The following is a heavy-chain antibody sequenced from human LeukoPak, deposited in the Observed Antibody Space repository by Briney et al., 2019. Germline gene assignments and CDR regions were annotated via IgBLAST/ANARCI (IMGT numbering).Heavy chain of an antibody. V-gene: IGHV3-7*01. CDR2: IKQDGSEK. CDR3: AREWRYSYGGNRNYYYYMDV. J-gene: IGHJ6*03. Sequence: PGGSLRLSCAASGFTFSSYWMSWVRQAPGKGLEWVANIKQDGSEKYYVDSVKGRFTISRDNAKNSLYLQVNSLRAEDTAVYYCAREWRYSYGGNRNYYYYMDVWGKGTTVTVSS. D-gene: IGHD5-18*01. CDR1: GFTFSSYW.